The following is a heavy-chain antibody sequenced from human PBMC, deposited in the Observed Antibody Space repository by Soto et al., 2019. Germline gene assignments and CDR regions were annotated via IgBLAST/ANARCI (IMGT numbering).Heavy chain of an antibody. V-gene: IGHV3-30-3*01. Sequence: GGSLRLSCAASGFTFSSYAMHWVRQAPGKGLEWVAVISYDGSNKYYADSVKGRFTISRDNSKNTLYLQMNSLRAEDTAVYYCASATEYYNWGQGTMVTVSS. J-gene: IGHJ3*01. CDR3: ASATEYYN. CDR2: ISYDGSNK. D-gene: IGHD3-10*01. CDR1: GFTFSSYA.